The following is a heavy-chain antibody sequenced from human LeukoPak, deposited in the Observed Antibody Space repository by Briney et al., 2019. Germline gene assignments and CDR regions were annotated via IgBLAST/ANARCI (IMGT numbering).Heavy chain of an antibody. J-gene: IGHJ4*02. V-gene: IGHV4-30-4*01. CDR2: IYYSGST. CDR3: ARDSYYGSGADH. Sequence: SETLSLTCTVYGGSISSGDYYWSWIRQPPGKGLEWIGYIYYSGSTYYNPSLKSRVTISVDTSKNQFSLKLSSVTAADTAVYYCARDSYYGSGADHWGQGTLVTVSS. D-gene: IGHD3-10*01. CDR1: GGSISSGDYY.